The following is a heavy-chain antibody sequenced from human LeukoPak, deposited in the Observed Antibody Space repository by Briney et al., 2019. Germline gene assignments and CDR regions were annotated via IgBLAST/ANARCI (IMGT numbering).Heavy chain of an antibody. CDR1: GGSITSTTYY. D-gene: IGHD2-21*02. CDR3: ARRSGDWAVNWFDP. J-gene: IGHJ5*02. V-gene: IGHV4-39*02. Sequence: PSETLSLTCTVAGGSITSTTYYWAWFRPPPGKGLEWIGSFYYDGRTYYSPSLKSRITISGDTSKNHFSLKLSSVTAADTAVYYCARRSGDWAVNWFDPWGQGTLVTVSS. CDR2: FYYDGRT.